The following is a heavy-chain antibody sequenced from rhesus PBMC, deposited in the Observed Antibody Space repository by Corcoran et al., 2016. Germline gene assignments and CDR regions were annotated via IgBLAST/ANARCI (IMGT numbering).Heavy chain of an antibody. Sequence: QVQLQESGPGLVKPSETLSLTCAVSGGSISSSNWWSWIRQSPGKGLEWIGYNYVGSGGTTYHPSLKSQVTISTDASKHQFSLKLSSVTAADTAVYYCARRLATVTLSYFDYWGQGVLVTVSS. V-gene: IGHV4S7*01. D-gene: IGHD5-36*02. J-gene: IGHJ4*01. CDR3: ARRLATVTLSYFDY. CDR2: NYVGSGGT. CDR1: GGSISSSNW.